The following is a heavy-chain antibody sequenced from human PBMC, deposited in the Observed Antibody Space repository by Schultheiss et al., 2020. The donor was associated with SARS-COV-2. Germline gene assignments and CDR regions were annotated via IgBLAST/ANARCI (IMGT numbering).Heavy chain of an antibody. CDR2: IYPGDSDT. J-gene: IGHJ4*02. D-gene: IGHD3-9*01. Sequence: GESLKISCRASGYNFNNYWIGWVRQMPGKGLEWMGIIYPGDSDTRYSPSFQGQVTISADKSISTAYLQWSSLKASDTAMYYCARRSRKYYDILTGLSGRGFDYWGQGTLVTVSS. V-gene: IGHV5-51*01. CDR3: ARRSRKYYDILTGLSGRGFDY. CDR1: GYNFNNYW.